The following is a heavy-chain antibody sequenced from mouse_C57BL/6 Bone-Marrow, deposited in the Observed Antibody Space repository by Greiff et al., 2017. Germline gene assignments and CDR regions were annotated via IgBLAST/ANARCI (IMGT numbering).Heavy chain of an antibody. V-gene: IGHV1-69*01. Sequence: QVQLQQPGAELVMPGASVKLSCKASGYTFTSYWMHWVKQRPGQGLEWIGEIDPSDSYTNYNQKFKGKSTLTVDKSSSTAYMQLSSLTSEDSAVYYCARDWGDGSSWGDWYFDVWGTGTTVTVSS. J-gene: IGHJ1*03. D-gene: IGHD1-1*01. CDR3: ARDWGDGSSWGDWYFDV. CDR2: IDPSDSYT. CDR1: GYTFTSYW.